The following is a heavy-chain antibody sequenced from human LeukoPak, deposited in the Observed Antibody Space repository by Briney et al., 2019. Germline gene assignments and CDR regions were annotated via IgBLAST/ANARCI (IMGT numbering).Heavy chain of an antibody. V-gene: IGHV3-48*01. Sequence: GGSLRLSCAASGFIFSSYSMNWVRQAPGKGLEWVSYISSSSSTIYYADSVKGRFTISRDNAKNSLYLQMNSLRADDTAVYYCARGGVRVVVPAATRSGDWFDPWGQGTLVTVSS. CDR3: ARGGVRVVVPAATRSGDWFDP. D-gene: IGHD2-2*01. CDR2: ISSSSSTI. J-gene: IGHJ5*02. CDR1: GFIFSSYS.